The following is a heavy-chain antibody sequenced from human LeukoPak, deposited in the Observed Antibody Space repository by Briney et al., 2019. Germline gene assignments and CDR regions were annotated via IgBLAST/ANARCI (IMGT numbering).Heavy chain of an antibody. CDR2: ISSSSTYI. D-gene: IGHD3-22*01. Sequence: GGSLRLSCAASGFTFSSYSMNWVRQAPGKGLEWVSSISSSSTYIYYADSLKGRFTISRDNANNSLYLQMNTLRAEDTAVYYCASPYYYDSSGYFRYFDYWGQGTLVTVSS. CDR3: ASPYYYDSSGYFRYFDY. CDR1: GFTFSSYS. J-gene: IGHJ4*02. V-gene: IGHV3-21*01.